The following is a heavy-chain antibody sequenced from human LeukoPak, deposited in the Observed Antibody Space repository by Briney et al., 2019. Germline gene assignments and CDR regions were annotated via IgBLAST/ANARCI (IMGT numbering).Heavy chain of an antibody. J-gene: IGHJ6*03. V-gene: IGHV1-69*06. CDR2: IIPIFGTA. D-gene: IGHD3-10*01. CDR3: TLWFGELFGYYYYMDV. Sequence: GASVKVSCKASGGTFSSYAISWVRQAPGQGLEWMGGIIPIFGTANYAQKFQGRVTITADKSTSTAYMELSSLRSEDTAVYYCTLWFGELFGYYYYMDVWGKGTTVTISS. CDR1: GGTFSSYA.